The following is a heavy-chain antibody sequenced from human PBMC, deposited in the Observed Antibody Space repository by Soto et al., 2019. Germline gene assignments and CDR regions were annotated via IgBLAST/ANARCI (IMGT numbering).Heavy chain of an antibody. CDR2: IYHRVST. Sequence: QLQLQESGSGLVTPSQTLSLTCAVSGGSIHSGGYSWSWIRKTQGKVLGWIGYIYHRVSTYNDLTLKSRVTISEDRSKNQFSLKLSSLTAADMAVYYCARGQVVAAQPWGQGTLVTVSS. J-gene: IGHJ5*02. D-gene: IGHD2-15*01. CDR1: GGSIHSGGYS. CDR3: ARGQVVAAQP. V-gene: IGHV4-30-2*01.